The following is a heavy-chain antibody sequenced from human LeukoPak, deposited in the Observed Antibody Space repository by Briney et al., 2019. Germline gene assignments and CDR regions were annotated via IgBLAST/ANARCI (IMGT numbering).Heavy chain of an antibody. Sequence: GGSLRLSCAVSGFIFSSYSMNWVRQAPGKGLEWVSSISSSSSYIYYADSVKGRFTISRDNAKNSLYLQMNSLRAEDTAVYYCARDGIAVAGSGNWGQGTLVTVSS. CDR3: ARDGIAVAGSGN. CDR2: ISSSSSYI. J-gene: IGHJ4*02. D-gene: IGHD6-19*01. CDR1: GFIFSSYS. V-gene: IGHV3-21*01.